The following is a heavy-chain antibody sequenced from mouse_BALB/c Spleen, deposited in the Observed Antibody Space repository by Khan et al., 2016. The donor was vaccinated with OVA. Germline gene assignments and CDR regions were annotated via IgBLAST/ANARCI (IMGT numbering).Heavy chain of an antibody. CDR3: ARGYVMDY. Sequence: EVELVESGGGLVQPGGSLKLSCAASGFTFSIYGMSWVRQTPDKRLELVATINSNGGSTYYPDSVKGRFIISRDNAKNTLYLQMSSLKSEDTAMYYCARGYVMDYWGQGTSVTVSS. J-gene: IGHJ4*01. CDR1: GFTFSIYG. V-gene: IGHV5-6-3*01. CDR2: INSNGGST.